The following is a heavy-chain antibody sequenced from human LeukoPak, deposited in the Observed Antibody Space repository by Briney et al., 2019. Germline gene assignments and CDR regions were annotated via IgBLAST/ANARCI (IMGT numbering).Heavy chain of an antibody. CDR2: ISAYNGNT. J-gene: IGHJ6*03. CDR1: GYTFTSYG. V-gene: IGHV1-18*01. Sequence: GASVKVSCKASGYTFTSYGISWVRQAPGQGLEWMGWISAYNGNTNYVQKLQGRVTMTTDTSTSTAYMELRSLRSDDTAVYYCARGGLPGLHYYYYMDVWGKGTTVTVSS. CDR3: ARGGLPGLHYYYYMDV.